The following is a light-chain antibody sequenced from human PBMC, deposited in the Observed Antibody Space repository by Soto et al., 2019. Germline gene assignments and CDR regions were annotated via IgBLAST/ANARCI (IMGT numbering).Light chain of an antibody. J-gene: IGKJ5*01. V-gene: IGKV1-9*01. CDR3: QQLNSYLIT. Sequence: DLQFTQSPSFLSASVGDRVTITCRASRGISSYLAWYQQKPGKAPKLLIYAASTLHTGVPSRFSGSGSGTEFTLTISSLQPEDFATYYCQQLNSYLITFGQGTRLEIK. CDR1: RGISSY. CDR2: AAS.